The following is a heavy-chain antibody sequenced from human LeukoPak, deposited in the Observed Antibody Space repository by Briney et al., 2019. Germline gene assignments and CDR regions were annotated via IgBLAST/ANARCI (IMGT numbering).Heavy chain of an antibody. V-gene: IGHV4-39*01. J-gene: IGHJ4*02. CDR1: GGSISSTRYY. D-gene: IGHD4-17*01. Sequence: SETLSLTCSVSGGSISSTRYYWGWIRQPPGKGLEWIGSIYYSGSTYYNPSLKSRVTISVDTFNNQFSLKLRSVTAADTAVYYCARTPLYGDEDWGQGTLVTVSS. CDR3: ARTPLYGDED. CDR2: IYYSGST.